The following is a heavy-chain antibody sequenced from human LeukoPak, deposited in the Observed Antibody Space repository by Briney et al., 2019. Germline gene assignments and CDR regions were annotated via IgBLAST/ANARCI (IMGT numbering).Heavy chain of an antibody. CDR2: ISYDGSNK. CDR1: GFTFSSYA. V-gene: IGHV3-30-3*01. CDR3: ARDLTVAGPMDV. D-gene: IGHD6-19*01. Sequence: GRSLRLSCAASGFTFSSYAMHWVRQAPGKGLEWVAVISYDGSNKYYADSVKGRFTISRDNARNSLDLQMRSLRAEDTAVYYCARDLTVAGPMDVWGQGTTVTV. J-gene: IGHJ6*02.